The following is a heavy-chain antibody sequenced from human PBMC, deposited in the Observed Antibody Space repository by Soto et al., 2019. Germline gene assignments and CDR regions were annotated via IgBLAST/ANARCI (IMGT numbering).Heavy chain of an antibody. CDR1: GYTFTSYG. CDR2: ISAYNGNT. Sequence: ASVKVSCKASGYTFTSYGISWVRQAPGQGLEWMGWISAYNGNTNYAQKLQGRVTMTTDTSTSTAYMELRSLRSDDTAVYYCARDLDVVLVAQYHDAFDIWGQGTMVTVSS. J-gene: IGHJ3*02. D-gene: IGHD2-15*01. CDR3: ARDLDVVLVAQYHDAFDI. V-gene: IGHV1-18*01.